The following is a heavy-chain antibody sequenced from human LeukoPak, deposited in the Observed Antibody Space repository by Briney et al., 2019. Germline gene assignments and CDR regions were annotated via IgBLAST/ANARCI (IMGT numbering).Heavy chain of an antibody. Sequence: EGSLRLSCAASGFTVSSYEMNWVRQAPGKWLEWVSYISSSGSTIYYADSVKGRFTISRDNAKHSLYLQMNSLRPEDTALYDCVTAIRGASDHWGQGTLVTVSS. CDR2: ISSSGSTI. J-gene: IGHJ4*02. CDR1: GFTVSSYE. V-gene: IGHV3-48*03. CDR3: VTAIRGASDH. D-gene: IGHD2-21*02.